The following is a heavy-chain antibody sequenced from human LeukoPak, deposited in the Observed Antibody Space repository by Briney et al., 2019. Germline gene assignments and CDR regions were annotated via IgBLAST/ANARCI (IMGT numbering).Heavy chain of an antibody. CDR1: GFTFSNYP. CDR3: AKSVLRFLEWLSAGGYYFDY. J-gene: IGHJ4*02. CDR2: ISGSGGST. V-gene: IGHV3-23*01. Sequence: GGSLRLSCAASGFTFSNYPMSWVRQAPGMGLEWVSGISGSGGSTYYADSVKGRFTISRDNSKNTLYLQMNSLRAEDTAVYYCAKSVLRFLEWLSAGGYYFDYWGQGTLVTVSS. D-gene: IGHD3-3*01.